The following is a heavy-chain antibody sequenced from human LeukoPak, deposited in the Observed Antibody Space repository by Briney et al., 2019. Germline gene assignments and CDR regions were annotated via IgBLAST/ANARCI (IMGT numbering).Heavy chain of an antibody. Sequence: GGSLRLSCAASGSTVSSNYMSWVRQAPGKGLEWVSVIYSGGSTYYADYVKGRFTISRDNSKNTLYLQMNSLRAEDTAVYYCARVRDGYNKEGAYFDYWGQGTLVTVSS. J-gene: IGHJ4*02. CDR2: IYSGGST. CDR1: GSTVSSNY. V-gene: IGHV3-66*01. D-gene: IGHD5-24*01. CDR3: ARVRDGYNKEGAYFDY.